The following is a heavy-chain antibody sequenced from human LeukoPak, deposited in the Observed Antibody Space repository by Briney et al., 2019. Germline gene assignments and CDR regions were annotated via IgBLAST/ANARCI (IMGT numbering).Heavy chain of an antibody. D-gene: IGHD2-15*01. CDR2: IIPIFGTA. CDR3: ARSRRTLAATAFDI. Sequence: ASVKVSCKASGYTFTGYYMHWVRQAPGQGLEWMGGIIPIFGTANYAQKFQGRVTITADKSTSTAYMELSSLRSEDTAVYYCARSRRTLAATAFDIWGQGTMVTVSS. J-gene: IGHJ3*02. V-gene: IGHV1-69*06. CDR1: GYTFTGYY.